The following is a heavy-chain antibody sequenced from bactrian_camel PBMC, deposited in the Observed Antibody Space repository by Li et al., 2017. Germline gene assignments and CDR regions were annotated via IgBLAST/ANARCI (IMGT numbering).Heavy chain of an antibody. Sequence: HVQLVESGGGQVQPGGSLRLSCIASGFQFGDYPMSWVRQGPGRDLEWVSRIATGSGNTYYADSVKGRFTISQDNAKNTVYLQMNNVQSEDTALYYCAKGLYSTADALGHTVRGQGTQVTVS. CDR2: IATGSGNT. CDR1: GFQFGDYP. V-gene: IGHV3S1*01. D-gene: IGHD1*01. J-gene: IGHJ4*01.